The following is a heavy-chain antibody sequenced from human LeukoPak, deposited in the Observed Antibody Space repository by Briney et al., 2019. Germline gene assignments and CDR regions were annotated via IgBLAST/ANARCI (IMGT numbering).Heavy chain of an antibody. V-gene: IGHV3-23*01. D-gene: IGHD3-3*01. CDR3: AKDRRFGFGVVIFGRRAFDI. CDR1: GFTFSSYA. Sequence: GGSLRLSCAASGFTFSSYAMSWVRQAPGKGLEWVSAISGSGGSTYYADSVKGRFTISRDNSKNTLYLQMNSLRAEVTAVYYCAKDRRFGFGVVIFGRRAFDIWGQGTMVTVSS. CDR2: ISGSGGST. J-gene: IGHJ3*02.